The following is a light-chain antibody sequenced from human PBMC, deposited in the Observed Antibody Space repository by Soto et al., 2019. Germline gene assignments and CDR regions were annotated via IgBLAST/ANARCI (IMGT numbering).Light chain of an antibody. CDR1: SSNIGSNT. J-gene: IGLJ1*01. Sequence: QSVLTQPPSASGTPGQRVTISCSGSSSNIGSNTVNWYQQLPGTAPKLLIYSNDQRPSGVPDRCSGSKSGTSASLAISGPQSEDEADYYCAAWDGSLNGYVFGTGTKVTVL. CDR3: AAWDGSLNGYV. CDR2: SND. V-gene: IGLV1-44*01.